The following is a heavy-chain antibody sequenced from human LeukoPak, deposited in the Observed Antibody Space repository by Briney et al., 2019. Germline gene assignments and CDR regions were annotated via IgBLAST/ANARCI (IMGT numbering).Heavy chain of an antibody. V-gene: IGHV4-39*01. Sequence: SETLSLTCTVSGGSISSSSYYWGWIRQPPGKGLEWIGSIYYSGSTYYNPSIKSRVTISVDTSKNQSSLKLSSVTAADTAVYYCARLVRCSSTSCYRGFYFDYWGQGTLVTVSS. CDR1: GGSISSSSYY. J-gene: IGHJ4*02. CDR2: IYYSGST. D-gene: IGHD2-2*01. CDR3: ARLVRCSSTSCYRGFYFDY.